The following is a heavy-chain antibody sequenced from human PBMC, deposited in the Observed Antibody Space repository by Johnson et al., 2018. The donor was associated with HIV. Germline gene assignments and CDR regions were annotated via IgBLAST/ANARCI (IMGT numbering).Heavy chain of an antibody. D-gene: IGHD5-24*01. CDR1: GFSVSYNY. CDR2: INWNGDST. V-gene: IGHV3-20*04. J-gene: IGHJ3*02. CDR3: ARFGRGGSHALDI. Sequence: VQLVESGGGLVQPGGSLRLSCAVSGFSVSYNYMSWVRQAPGKGLEWVSGINWNGDSTGYADSVKGRFTISRDNAKNSLYLQMNSLRAEDTALYYCARFGRGGSHALDIWDQGTMVTVSS.